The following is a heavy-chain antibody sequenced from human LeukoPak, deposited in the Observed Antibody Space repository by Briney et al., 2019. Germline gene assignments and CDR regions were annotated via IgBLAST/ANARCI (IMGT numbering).Heavy chain of an antibody. CDR3: VRGRADYYFDY. Sequence: GGSLRLSCAASGFTFSSYSMNWVRQAPGKGLEWVSYISTSSSTIYYADSVKGRFTVSRDNAKNSLYLHMNSLRAEDTAVYYCVRGRADYYFDYWGQGTLVTVSS. D-gene: IGHD2-21*02. J-gene: IGHJ4*02. CDR1: GFTFSSYS. V-gene: IGHV3-48*01. CDR2: ISTSSSTI.